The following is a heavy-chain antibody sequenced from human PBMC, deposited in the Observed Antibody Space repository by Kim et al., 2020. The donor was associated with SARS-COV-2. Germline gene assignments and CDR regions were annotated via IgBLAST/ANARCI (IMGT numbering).Heavy chain of an antibody. V-gene: IGHV4-39*01. CDR2: ISYGGST. CDR1: GVSLSTCSDH. Sequence: SETLSLTCTVSGVSLSTCSDHWGLRWPRQPPEKGLEWIANISYGGSTYYNPSLKSRATITADTSKYEVSLSLTSATAADSAVYYSARTYYLSFYLDAWG. CDR3: ARTYYLSFYLDA. J-gene: IGHJ5*01. D-gene: IGHD1-26*01.